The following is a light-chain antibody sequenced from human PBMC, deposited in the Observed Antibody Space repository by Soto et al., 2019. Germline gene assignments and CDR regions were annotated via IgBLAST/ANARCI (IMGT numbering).Light chain of an antibody. CDR2: DVS. CDR3: SSYTSSSTLYV. Sequence: QSVLAQPASVYGSPGQSITISCTGTSSDVGGYNYVSWYQQLPGKAPKLMIYDVSNRPSGVSNRFSGFKSGNTASLTISGLQAEDEADYYCSSYTSSSTLYVFGTGTKVTVL. CDR1: SSDVGGYNY. J-gene: IGLJ1*01. V-gene: IGLV2-14*01.